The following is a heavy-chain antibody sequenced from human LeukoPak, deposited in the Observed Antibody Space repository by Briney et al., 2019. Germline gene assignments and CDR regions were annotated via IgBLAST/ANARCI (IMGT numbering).Heavy chain of an antibody. J-gene: IGHJ4*02. CDR3: ATLGWELLISFDY. V-gene: IGHV1-2*02. Sequence: ASVKVSCKASGYTFTGYYMHWVRQAPGQGPEWMGWINPNSGGTNYAQKFQGRVTMTRDTSISTAYMELSRLRSDDTAVYYCATLGWELLISFDYWGQGTLVTVSS. CDR2: INPNSGGT. D-gene: IGHD1-26*01. CDR1: GYTFTGYY.